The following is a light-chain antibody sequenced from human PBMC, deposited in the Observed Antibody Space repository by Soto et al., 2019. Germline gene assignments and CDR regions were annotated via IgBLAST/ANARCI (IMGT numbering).Light chain of an antibody. V-gene: IGLV2-14*01. CDR2: DVS. CDR1: GSDVGRYNY. CDR3: SSYTSASTPLV. Sequence: QSALTQPASVSGSPGQSITISCTGTGSDVGRYNYVSWYQQHPGKAPKVMIYDVSNRPSGVSNRFSGSKSGNTASLTISGLQAEDEADYYCSSYTSASTPLVFGGGTKLTVL. J-gene: IGLJ2*01.